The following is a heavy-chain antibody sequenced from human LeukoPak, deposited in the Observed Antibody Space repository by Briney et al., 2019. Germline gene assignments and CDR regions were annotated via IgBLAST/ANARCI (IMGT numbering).Heavy chain of an antibody. Sequence: GGSLRLSCAASGFTFSSYWMHWVRQPPGKGLVWVSRITSDGSGIGYADSVKGRFSTSRDNARNTLYLQMNSLRAEDTAVYYCASGRLVGAPDYWGQGTLVTVSS. CDR2: ITSDGSGI. J-gene: IGHJ4*02. D-gene: IGHD1-26*01. CDR3: ASGRLVGAPDY. V-gene: IGHV3-74*01. CDR1: GFTFSSYW.